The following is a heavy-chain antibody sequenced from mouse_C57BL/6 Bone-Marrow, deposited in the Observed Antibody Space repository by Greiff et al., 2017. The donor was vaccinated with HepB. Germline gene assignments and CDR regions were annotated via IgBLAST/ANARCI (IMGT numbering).Heavy chain of an antibody. J-gene: IGHJ3*01. CDR1: GYTFTSYW. CDR3: ARERLGLVLFAY. V-gene: IGHV1-69*01. D-gene: IGHD3-2*02. CDR2: IDPSDSYT. Sequence: VQLQQPGAELVMPGASVKLSCKASGYTFTSYWMHWVKQRPGQGLEWIGEIDPSDSYTNYNQKFKGKSTLTVDKSSSTAYMQLSSLTSEDSAVYYCARERLGLVLFAYWGQGTLVTVSA.